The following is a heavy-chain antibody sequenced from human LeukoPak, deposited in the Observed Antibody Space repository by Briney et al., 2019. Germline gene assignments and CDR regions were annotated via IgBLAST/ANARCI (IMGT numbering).Heavy chain of an antibody. CDR1: GFNFDDYG. CDR2: VNSNGRSA. V-gene: IGHV3-20*04. Sequence: TGGSLRLSCAASGFNFDDYGMTWVRQIPGKGLEWVAGVNSNGRSAGYAASVRGRFTISRDNFKNTLYLQMNSLRAEDTAVYYCAKRFDSSGQTKSFDYWGQGTLVTVSS. D-gene: IGHD3-22*01. J-gene: IGHJ4*02. CDR3: AKRFDSSGQTKSFDY.